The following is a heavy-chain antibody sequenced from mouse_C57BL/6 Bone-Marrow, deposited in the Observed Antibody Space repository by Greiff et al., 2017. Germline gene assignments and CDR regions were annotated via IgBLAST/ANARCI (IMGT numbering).Heavy chain of an antibody. J-gene: IGHJ3*01. CDR2: IDPETGGT. Sequence: VQLQQSGAELVRPGASVTLSCKASGYTFTDYEMHWVKQTPVHGLEWIGAIDPETGGTAYNQKFKGKAILTAEKSSSTAYMELRSLTSEDSAVYYCTRENDGYYLWFSYWGQGTLVTVSA. CDR1: GYTFTDYE. V-gene: IGHV1-15*01. D-gene: IGHD2-3*01. CDR3: TRENDGYYLWFSY.